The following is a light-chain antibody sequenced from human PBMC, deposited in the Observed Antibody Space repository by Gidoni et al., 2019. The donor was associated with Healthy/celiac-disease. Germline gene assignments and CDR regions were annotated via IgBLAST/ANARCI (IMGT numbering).Light chain of an antibody. CDR1: QRVSSSY. V-gene: IGKV3-20*01. J-gene: IGKJ1*01. Sequence: EIVLTQSPGTLSLSPGERAPLSCRASQRVSSSYLAWYQQKPGQAPRLLIYGASSRATGIPDRFSGSGSGTDFTLTISRLEPEDFAVYYCQQYGSSPGTFGQGTKVEIK. CDR3: QQYGSSPGT. CDR2: GAS.